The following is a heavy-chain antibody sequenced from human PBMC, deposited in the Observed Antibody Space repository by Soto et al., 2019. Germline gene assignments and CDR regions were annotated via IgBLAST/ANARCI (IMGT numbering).Heavy chain of an antibody. J-gene: IGHJ6*02. Sequence: QVQLQESGPGLVKPSQILSLTCTVSGDSISRGDYYWSWIRQPPGKGLEWIGYIYYSGSSYYNPSLKSRVTITVDTSKDPFSLRLSSVTAADAAVYYCARRLLYYDYVWGSFRAEGMDVWGQGTTVIVSS. CDR1: GDSISRGDYY. D-gene: IGHD3-16*02. CDR2: IYYSGSS. CDR3: ARRLLYYDYVWGSFRAEGMDV. V-gene: IGHV4-30-4*01.